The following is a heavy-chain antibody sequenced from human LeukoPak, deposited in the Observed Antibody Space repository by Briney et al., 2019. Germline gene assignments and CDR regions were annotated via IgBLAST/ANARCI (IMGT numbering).Heavy chain of an antibody. CDR2: IYPADSDT. Sequence: GESLKISCKGSGYSFTSYWIAWVRQMPGKGLEWMGIIYPADSDTRYSPSFQGQVTISAGRSTSTVYLQWSSLQASDTAMYYCAKQVRTVVVAARGAFDIWGQGTMVTVSS. CDR1: GYSFTSYW. D-gene: IGHD2-15*01. V-gene: IGHV5-51*01. CDR3: AKQVRTVVVAARGAFDI. J-gene: IGHJ3*02.